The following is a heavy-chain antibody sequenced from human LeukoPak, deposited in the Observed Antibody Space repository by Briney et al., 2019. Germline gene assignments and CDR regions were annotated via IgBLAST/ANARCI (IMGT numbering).Heavy chain of an antibody. CDR1: GFTFSSYW. V-gene: IGHV3-7*01. CDR3: ARVPGLLRYFDWLLAAENDY. J-gene: IGHJ4*02. Sequence: GGSLRLSCAASGFTFSSYWMSWVRQAPGKGLEWVANRKQDGSEKYYVDSVKGRFTISRDNAKNSLYLQMNSLRAEDTAVYYCARVPGLLRYFDWLLAAENDYWGQGTLVTVSS. D-gene: IGHD3-9*01. CDR2: RKQDGSEK.